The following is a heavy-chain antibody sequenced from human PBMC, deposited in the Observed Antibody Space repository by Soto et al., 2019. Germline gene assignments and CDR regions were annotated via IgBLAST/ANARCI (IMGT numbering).Heavy chain of an antibody. D-gene: IGHD3-3*01. Sequence: LRLSCAASGFTFSSYGMHWVRQAPGKGLEWVAVISYDGSNKYYADSVKGRFTISRDNSKNTLYLQMNSLRAEDTAVYYCAKDLIFASYYYYGMDVWGQGTTVTVSS. CDR2: ISYDGSNK. J-gene: IGHJ6*02. CDR1: GFTFSSYG. V-gene: IGHV3-30*18. CDR3: AKDLIFASYYYYGMDV.